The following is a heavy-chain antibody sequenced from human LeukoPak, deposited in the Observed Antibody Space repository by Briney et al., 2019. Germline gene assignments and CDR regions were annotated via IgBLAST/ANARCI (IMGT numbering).Heavy chain of an antibody. CDR3: ARAIRDGYNHDAFDI. CDR2: ISGSGGST. V-gene: IGHV3-23*01. CDR1: GFTFSSYA. J-gene: IGHJ3*02. Sequence: GGSLRLSCAASGFTFSSYAMSWVRQAPGKGLEWVSAISGSGGSTYYADSVKGRFTISRDNSKNTLYLQMNSLRAEDTAVYYCARAIRDGYNHDAFDIWGQGTMATVSS. D-gene: IGHD5-24*01.